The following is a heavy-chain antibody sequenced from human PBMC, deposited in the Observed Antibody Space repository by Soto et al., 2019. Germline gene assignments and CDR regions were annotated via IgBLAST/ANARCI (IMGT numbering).Heavy chain of an antibody. CDR3: ARDNKVSKGYGMDV. CDR2: IHSSGTF. Sequence: QVQLQESGPGLVKPSETLSLTCTVSNGSISGSYWSWVRQPAGKRLEWIGRIHSSGTFNYNGSLKSRATVSVDTSKNQVSLKLSSVTAADTAVYFCARDNKVSKGYGMDVWGQGTTVTVSS. CDR1: NGSISGSY. J-gene: IGHJ6*02. V-gene: IGHV4-4*07.